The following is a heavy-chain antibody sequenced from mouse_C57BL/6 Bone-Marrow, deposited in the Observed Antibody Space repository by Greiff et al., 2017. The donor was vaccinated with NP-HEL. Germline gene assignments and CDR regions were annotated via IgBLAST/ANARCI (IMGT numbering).Heavy chain of an antibody. CDR1: GFTFSDYY. J-gene: IGHJ4*01. Sequence: EVQLLESGGGLVQPGGSLKLSCAASGFTFSDYYMYWVRQTPEKRLEWVAYISNGGGSTYYPDTVKGRFTISRDNAKNTLYLQMSRLKAEDTAMYYCARPELGPYYYAMDYWGQGTSVTVSS. CDR2: ISNGGGST. D-gene: IGHD4-1*01. V-gene: IGHV5-12*01. CDR3: ARPELGPYYYAMDY.